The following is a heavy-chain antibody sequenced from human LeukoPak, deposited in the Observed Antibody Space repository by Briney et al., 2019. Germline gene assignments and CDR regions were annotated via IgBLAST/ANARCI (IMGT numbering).Heavy chain of an antibody. CDR2: VNTYNGNT. J-gene: IGHJ6*03. CDR1: GYTFTSYG. D-gene: IGHD3-22*01. CDR3: ARVSTDDSSGYYYGHYYYMDV. Sequence: GASVKVSCKASGYTFTSYGISWVRQAPGQGLEWMGWVNTYNGNTNYAQKLQGRVTMTTDTSTSTAYMELSSLRSEDTAVYYCARVSTDDSSGYYYGHYYYMDVWGKGTTVTVSS. V-gene: IGHV1-18*01.